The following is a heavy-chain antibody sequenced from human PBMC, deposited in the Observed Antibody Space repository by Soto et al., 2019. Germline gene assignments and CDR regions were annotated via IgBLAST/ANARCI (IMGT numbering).Heavy chain of an antibody. J-gene: IGHJ6*01. CDR3: ARDYHVLSGLSNCIVV. Sequence: PSETLSLTCNVSGVSVREHYWSWIRLPAGKGLEWIGRFLIFETPRYNPSLKSRVTVSLDMSKNQISLYLISATAADTAVYYCARDYHVLSGLSNCIVVWYQGATVTV. CDR2: FLIFETP. CDR1: GVSVREHY. V-gene: IGHV4-4*07. D-gene: IGHD3-3*01.